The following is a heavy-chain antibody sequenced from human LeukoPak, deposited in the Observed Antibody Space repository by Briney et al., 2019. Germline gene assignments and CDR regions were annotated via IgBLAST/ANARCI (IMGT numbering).Heavy chain of an antibody. V-gene: IGHV3-23*01. CDR2: ICGGGGHT. D-gene: IGHD6-25*01. Sequence: PGRSLRLSYAPSGFTFSSYCMSWVRQAPGKGLEWVSAICGGGGHTYYADSVKGRFTISRDNSKNTLYLQMNSLRAEDAAVYFCAKNSGYSWQYFFDYWGQGTLVTVSS. CDR1: GFTFSSYC. J-gene: IGHJ4*02. CDR3: AKNSGYSWQYFFDY.